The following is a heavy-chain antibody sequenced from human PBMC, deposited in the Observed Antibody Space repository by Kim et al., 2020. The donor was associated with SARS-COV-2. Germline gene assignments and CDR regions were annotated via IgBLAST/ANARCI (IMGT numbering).Heavy chain of an antibody. CDR2: ISAYNGNT. CDR3: ASTRITIFGVVIALDY. Sequence: ASVKVSCKASGYTFTSYGISWVRQAPGQGLEWMGWISAYNGNTNYAQKLQGRVTMTTDTSTSTACMELRSLRSDDTAVYYCASTRITIFGVVIALDYWGQGTLVTVSS. V-gene: IGHV1-18*01. CDR1: GYTFTSYG. D-gene: IGHD3-3*01. J-gene: IGHJ4*02.